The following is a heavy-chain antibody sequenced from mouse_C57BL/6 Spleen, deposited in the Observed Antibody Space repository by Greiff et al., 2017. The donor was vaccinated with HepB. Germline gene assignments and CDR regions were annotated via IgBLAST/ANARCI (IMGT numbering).Heavy chain of an antibody. CDR1: GYAFSSYW. CDR3: ARSSYDGYYGGFAY. V-gene: IGHV1-80*01. CDR2: IYPGDGDT. Sequence: QVHVKQSGAELVKPGASVKISCKASGYAFSSYWMNWVKQRPGKGLEWIGQIYPGDGDTNYNGKFKGKATLTADKSSSTAYMQLSSLTSEDSAVYFCARSSYDGYYGGFAYWGQGTLVTVSA. J-gene: IGHJ3*01. D-gene: IGHD2-3*01.